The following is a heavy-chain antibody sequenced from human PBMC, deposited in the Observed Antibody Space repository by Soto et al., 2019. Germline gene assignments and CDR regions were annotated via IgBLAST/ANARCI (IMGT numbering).Heavy chain of an antibody. CDR3: ARREIQGPIDY. Sequence: SQTLSLTCAVSCYSISSINGWRWIRQPPGKGLEWIGYIYYSGTTYYNPSLKSRVTMSVDTSKNQFSLKLTSVTAVDTAVYYCARREIQGPIDYWGQGTLVTVSS. J-gene: IGHJ4*02. CDR2: IYYSGTT. CDR1: CYSISSING. D-gene: IGHD1-26*01. V-gene: IGHV4-28*01.